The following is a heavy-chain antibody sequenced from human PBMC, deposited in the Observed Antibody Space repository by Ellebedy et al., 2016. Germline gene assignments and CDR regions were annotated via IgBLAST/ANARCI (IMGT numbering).Heavy chain of an antibody. Sequence: GESLKISCAASGFIFSDYYMNWIRQAPGKGLEWVSYISPNSGYTNYVDSVKGRFTISRANADNSLYLQMNSLRAEDTAIYYCARAYVSLSGVSFNRADAMDVWGQGTTVTVSS. CDR3: ARAYVSLSGVSFNRADAMDV. CDR1: GFIFSDYY. CDR2: ISPNSGYT. J-gene: IGHJ6*02. V-gene: IGHV3-11*06. D-gene: IGHD2-8*01.